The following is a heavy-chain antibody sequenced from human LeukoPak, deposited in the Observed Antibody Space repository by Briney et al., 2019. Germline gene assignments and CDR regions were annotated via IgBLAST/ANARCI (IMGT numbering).Heavy chain of an antibody. D-gene: IGHD2-2*01. CDR3: ARGGGSTSIYYYYMDV. CDR1: GFTFSDYY. V-gene: IGHV3-11*04. J-gene: IGHJ6*03. Sequence: GGSLRLSCAASGFTFSDYYMSWIRQAPGKGLEWVSYISSSGSTIYYADSVKGRFTISRDNAKNSLNLQMNSLRAEDTAVYYCARGGGSTSIYYYYMDVWGKGTTVTVSS. CDR2: ISSSGSTI.